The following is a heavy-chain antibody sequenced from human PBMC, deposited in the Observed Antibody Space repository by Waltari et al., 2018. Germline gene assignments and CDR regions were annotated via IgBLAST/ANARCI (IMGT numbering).Heavy chain of an antibody. CDR3: ASLLDTAMVFNHWYFDL. Sequence: QVQLQESGPGLVKPSETLSLTCAVSGYSISSGYYWGWIRQPPGKGLEWIGSIYHSGSTYYNPSLKSRVTLSVDTSKNQFSLKLSSVTAADTAVYYCASLLDTAMVFNHWYFDLWGRGTLVTVSS. D-gene: IGHD5-18*01. CDR1: GYSISSGYY. CDR2: IYHSGST. V-gene: IGHV4-38-2*01. J-gene: IGHJ2*01.